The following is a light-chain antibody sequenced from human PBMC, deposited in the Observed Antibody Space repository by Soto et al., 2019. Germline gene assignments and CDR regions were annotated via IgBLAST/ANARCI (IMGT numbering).Light chain of an antibody. Sequence: EIVLTQSPATLSLSPGERATLSCRASQSISSHLAWYQQKPGQAPRLLIYGASNRATGIPARFSGRGSGTDFTLTISSLELEDFAVYYCQQRINWPLTFGGGTKVEIK. V-gene: IGKV3-11*01. CDR1: QSISSH. CDR3: QQRINWPLT. CDR2: GAS. J-gene: IGKJ4*01.